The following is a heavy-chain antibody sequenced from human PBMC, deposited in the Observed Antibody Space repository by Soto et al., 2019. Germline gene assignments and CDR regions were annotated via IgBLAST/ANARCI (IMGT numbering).Heavy chain of an antibody. CDR2: ISSSGSTI. CDR1: GFTFSDYY. J-gene: IGHJ4*02. Sequence: GGSLRLSCAASGFTFSDYYMSWIRQAPGKGLEWVSYISSSGSTIYYADSVKGRFTISRDNAKNSLYLQMNSLRAEDTAVYYCPREVATSKPFPSYFDYGGQGTLVTVSS. CDR3: PREVATSKPFPSYFDY. D-gene: IGHD5-12*01. V-gene: IGHV3-11*01.